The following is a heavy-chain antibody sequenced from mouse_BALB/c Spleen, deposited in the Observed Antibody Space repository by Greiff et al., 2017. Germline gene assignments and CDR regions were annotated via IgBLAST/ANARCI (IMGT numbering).Heavy chain of an antibody. CDR2: IWAGGST. Sequence: QVQLQQSGPGLVAPSQSLSITCTVSGFSLTSYGVHWVRQPPGKGLEWLGVIWAGGSTNYNSALMSRLSISKDNSKSQVFLKMNSLQTDDTAMYYCAKYGNYRAMDYWGQGTSVTVSS. J-gene: IGHJ4*01. V-gene: IGHV2-9*02. CDR3: AKYGNYRAMDY. D-gene: IGHD2-10*02. CDR1: GFSLTSYG.